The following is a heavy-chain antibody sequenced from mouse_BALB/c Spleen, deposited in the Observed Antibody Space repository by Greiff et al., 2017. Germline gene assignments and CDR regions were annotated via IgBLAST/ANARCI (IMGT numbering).Heavy chain of an antibody. CDR2: IWAGGST. J-gene: IGHJ4*01. CDR1: GFSLTSYG. CDR3: ARDDGEAYYYAMDY. Sequence: VKVVESGPGLVAPSQSLSITCTVSGFSLTSYGVHWVRQPPGKGLEWLGVIWAGGSTNYNSALMSRLSISKDNSKSQVFLKMNSLQTDDTAMYYCARDDGEAYYYAMDYWGQGTSGTVSS. V-gene: IGHV2-9*02.